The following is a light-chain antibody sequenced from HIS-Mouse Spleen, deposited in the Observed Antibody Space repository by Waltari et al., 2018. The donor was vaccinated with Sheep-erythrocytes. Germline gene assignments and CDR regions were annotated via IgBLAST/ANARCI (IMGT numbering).Light chain of an antibody. CDR3: QQFNSYLYT. CDR2: DAS. V-gene: IGKV1-13*02. J-gene: IGKJ2*01. CDR1: QGISSA. Sequence: AIQLTQSPSSLSASVGDRFTITCRASQGISSALAWYQQKPGKAPKLLIYDASSLESGVPSRFSGSGSGTDFTLTISSLQPEDFATYYCQQFNSYLYTFGQGTKLEIK.